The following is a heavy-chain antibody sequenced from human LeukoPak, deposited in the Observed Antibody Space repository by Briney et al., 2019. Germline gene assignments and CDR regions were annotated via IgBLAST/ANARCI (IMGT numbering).Heavy chain of an antibody. CDR2: IIPILGIA. J-gene: IGHJ3*02. CDR1: GGTFSSYA. V-gene: IGHV1-69*04. Sequence: EASVKVSCKASGGTFSSYAISWVRQAPGQGLEWMGRIIPILGIANYAQKFQGRVTITADKSTSTAYMELSSLRSEDTAVYYCARDSEKEDAFDIWGQGTMVTVSS. CDR3: ARDSEKEDAFDI.